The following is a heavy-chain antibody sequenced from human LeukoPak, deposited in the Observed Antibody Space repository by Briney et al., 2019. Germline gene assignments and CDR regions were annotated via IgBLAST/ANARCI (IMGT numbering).Heavy chain of an antibody. CDR2: INPNSGGT. Sequence: ASVKVSCKASGYTFTGYYMHWVRQAPGQGLEWMGWINPNSGGTNYAQKFQGRVTMTRDTSISTAYMELSRLRSDDTAVYYCARGAVVVTAMPLIPKYWGQGTLVTVSS. CDR1: GYTFTGYY. CDR3: ARGAVVVTAMPLIPKY. D-gene: IGHD2-21*02. V-gene: IGHV1-2*02. J-gene: IGHJ4*02.